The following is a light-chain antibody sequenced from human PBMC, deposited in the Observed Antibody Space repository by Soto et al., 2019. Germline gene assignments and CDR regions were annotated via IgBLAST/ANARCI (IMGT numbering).Light chain of an antibody. CDR3: QQYSSHSS. CDR1: QSISTW. V-gene: IGKV1-5*03. Sequence: DIQMTQSPSTLSASVGDRVSITCRASQSISTWLAWYQQKPGKAPKLLIYKASSLESGVPSRFSGSGSGTEFTRTINSLQPDDFATYYCQQYSSHSSFGGGTKVEI. J-gene: IGKJ4*01. CDR2: KAS.